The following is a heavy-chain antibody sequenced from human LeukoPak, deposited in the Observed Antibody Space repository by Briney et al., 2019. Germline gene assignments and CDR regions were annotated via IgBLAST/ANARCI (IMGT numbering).Heavy chain of an antibody. D-gene: IGHD2-15*01. CDR2: IIPIFGTA. Sequence: SVKVSCKASGGTFSSYASSWVRQAPGQGLEWMGGIIPIFGTANYAQKSQGRVTITADESTSTAYMELSSLRSEDTAVYYCARNGYCSGGSCYYYYYMDVWGKGTTVTISS. CDR1: GGTFSSYA. J-gene: IGHJ6*03. V-gene: IGHV1-69*13. CDR3: ARNGYCSGGSCYYYYYMDV.